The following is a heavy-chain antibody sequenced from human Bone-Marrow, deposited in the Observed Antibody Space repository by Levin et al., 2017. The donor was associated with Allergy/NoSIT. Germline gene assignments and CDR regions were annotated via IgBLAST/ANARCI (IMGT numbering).Heavy chain of an antibody. J-gene: IGHJ3*01. CDR3: AKGRGTYEGAFGF. Sequence: GGSLRLSCAASGFTFSAYAMSWVRQAPGKGLEWVATISGSSRRTYYADSVRGRFTISRDLYLQMNSLRDEDTAVYYCAKGRGTYEGAFGFWGQGTLVSVSS. CDR2: ISGSSRRT. CDR1: GFTFSAYA. V-gene: IGHV3-23*01. D-gene: IGHD3-16*01.